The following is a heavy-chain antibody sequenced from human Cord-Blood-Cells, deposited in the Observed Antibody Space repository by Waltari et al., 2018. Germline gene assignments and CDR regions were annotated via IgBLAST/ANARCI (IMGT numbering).Heavy chain of an antibody. CDR3: ARDFGGSGSYYFDY. V-gene: IGHV1-69*01. Sequence: QVQLVQSGAEVKKPGSSVTVSCKASGGTFSSYAISWVRQAPGQGLEWMGGIIPIFGTANDAQKFQGRVTITADESTSTAYMELRSLRSEDSAVYYWARDFGGSGSYYFDYWGQGTLVTVSS. CDR1: GGTFSSYA. D-gene: IGHD3-10*01. J-gene: IGHJ4*02. CDR2: IIPIFGTA.